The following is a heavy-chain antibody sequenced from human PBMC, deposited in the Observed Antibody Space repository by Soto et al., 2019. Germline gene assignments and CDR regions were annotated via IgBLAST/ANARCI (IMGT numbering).Heavy chain of an antibody. V-gene: IGHV1-58*01. D-gene: IGHD3-22*01. Sequence: XVNVSCKASGLTFTSSAVQWVRQARGQRLEWIGWIVFGSGNTNYAQKFQERVTITRDMSTSTAYMELSSLRSEDTAVYYCAAESSYDSSGSDYWGQGTLVTASS. CDR1: GLTFTSSA. J-gene: IGHJ4*02. CDR2: IVFGSGNT. CDR3: AAESSYDSSGSDY.